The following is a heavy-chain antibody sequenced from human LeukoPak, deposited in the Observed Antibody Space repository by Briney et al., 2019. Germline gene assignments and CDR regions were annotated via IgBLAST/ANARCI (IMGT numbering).Heavy chain of an antibody. CDR3: ARARGYIAAAGKFFYKDV. J-gene: IGHJ6*03. D-gene: IGHD6-13*01. CDR2: IYYSGST. CDR1: GGSISSYY. V-gene: IGHV4-59*01. Sequence: SETLSLTCTVSGGSISSYYWSWIRQPPGKGLEWIGYIYYSGSTNYNPSLKSRVTISVDTSKNQFSLKLSSVTAADTAVYYCARARGYIAAAGKFFYKDVWGKGTTVTVSS.